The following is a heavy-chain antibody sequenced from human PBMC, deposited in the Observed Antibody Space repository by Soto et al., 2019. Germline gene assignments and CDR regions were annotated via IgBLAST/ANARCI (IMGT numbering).Heavy chain of an antibody. V-gene: IGHV1-3*01. J-gene: IGHJ4*02. CDR2: INAGNGNT. CDR3: ARAPGGYYNSGRSYYSYYSDY. D-gene: IGHD3-10*01. Sequence: GASVKVSCKASGYTFTDYAINWMRQAPGQGLEWMGWINAGNGNTKYSQKFQGRVTITRDTSATTAYMELSGLRSEDTAVYFCARAPGGYYNSGRSYYSYYSDYWGQGSLVTVS. CDR1: GYTFTDYA.